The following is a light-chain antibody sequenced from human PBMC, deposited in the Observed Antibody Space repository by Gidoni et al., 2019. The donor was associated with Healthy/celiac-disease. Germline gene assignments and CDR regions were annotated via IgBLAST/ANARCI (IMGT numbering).Light chain of an antibody. CDR2: DAS. Sequence: DIQMTPSPSSLSASVGDRVTITCQASQDISNYLNWYQQKPGKAPKLLIYDASNLETGVPSRFSGSGSGTDFTFTISSLQPEDIATYYCQQYDNLPFTFXPXTKVXIK. CDR1: QDISNY. CDR3: QQYDNLPFT. V-gene: IGKV1-33*01. J-gene: IGKJ3*01.